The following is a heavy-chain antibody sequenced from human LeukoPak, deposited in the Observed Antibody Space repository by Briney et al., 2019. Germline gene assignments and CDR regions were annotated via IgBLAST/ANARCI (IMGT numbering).Heavy chain of an antibody. V-gene: IGHV4-39*07. D-gene: IGHD2-15*01. CDR3: ARGYCSGGSCYSYYYYNYMDV. CDR1: GGSISSSSYY. Sequence: PSETLSLTCTVSGGSISSSSYYWGWIRQPPGKGLEWIGSIHYSGSTNYNPSLKSRVTISVDTSKDQFSLKLSSVTAADTAVYYCARGYCSGGSCYSYYYYNYMDVWGKGTTVTVSS. CDR2: IHYSGST. J-gene: IGHJ6*03.